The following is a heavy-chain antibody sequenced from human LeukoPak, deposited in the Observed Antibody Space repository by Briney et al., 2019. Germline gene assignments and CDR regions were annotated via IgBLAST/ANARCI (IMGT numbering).Heavy chain of an antibody. J-gene: IGHJ4*02. Sequence: PGGSLRLSCAASGFTFSSYGMSWVRQAPGKGLEWVSAISGSGGSTYYADSVKGRFTISRDNSKTTLYLQMKSLRAEHTAVYYCAKDLLSRIMITFGGVIVRPPYFDYWGQGTLVTVSS. D-gene: IGHD3-16*02. CDR3: AKDLLSRIMITFGGVIVRPPYFDY. CDR1: GFTFSSYG. V-gene: IGHV3-23*01. CDR2: ISGSGGST.